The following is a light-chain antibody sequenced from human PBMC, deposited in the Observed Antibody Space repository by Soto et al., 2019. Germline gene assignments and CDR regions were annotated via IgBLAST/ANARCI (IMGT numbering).Light chain of an antibody. J-gene: IGKJ1*01. CDR2: GAS. V-gene: IGKV3-15*01. CDR3: QQYNNWPPST. Sequence: EIVMTQSPATLSVSPGERATLSCRASQSVSSNLAWYQQKPGQAPRLLIYGASTRATGIPARFSGSGSGTEFTLTISSLQSEDFAVYYCQQYNNWPPSTFGQGTTVEIK. CDR1: QSVSSN.